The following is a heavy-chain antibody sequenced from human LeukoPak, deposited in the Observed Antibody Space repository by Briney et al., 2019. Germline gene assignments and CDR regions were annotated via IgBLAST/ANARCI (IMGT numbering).Heavy chain of an antibody. CDR1: GFTFSSYE. V-gene: IGHV3-48*03. CDR2: ISSSGSTI. Sequence: QPGGSLRLSCAASGFTFSSYEMNWVRQAPGKGLEWVSYISSSGSTIYYADSVKGRFTISRDNAKNSLYLQMNSLRAEDTAVYYCARDSGYDSSGVYWGQGTLVTVSS. CDR3: ARDSGYDSSGVY. D-gene: IGHD3-22*01. J-gene: IGHJ4*02.